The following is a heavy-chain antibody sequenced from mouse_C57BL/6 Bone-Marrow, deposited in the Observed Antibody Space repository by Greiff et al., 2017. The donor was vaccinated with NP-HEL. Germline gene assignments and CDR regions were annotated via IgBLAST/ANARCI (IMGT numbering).Heavy chain of an antibody. J-gene: IGHJ2*01. D-gene: IGHD1-1*01. CDR3: ARSRPYFFDF. CDR2: IYPGDGDT. Sequence: QVQLQQSGPELVKPGASVKISCKASGYAFSSSWMNWVKQRPGKGLEWIGRIYPGDGDTNYNGKFKGKATLTADQSSSTAYMQLSSLTSGESAVLFCARSRPYFFDFWGEGTTLTVSS. V-gene: IGHV1-82*01. CDR1: GYAFSSSW.